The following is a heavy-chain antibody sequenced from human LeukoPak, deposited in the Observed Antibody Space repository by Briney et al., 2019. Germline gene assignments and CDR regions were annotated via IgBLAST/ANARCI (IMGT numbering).Heavy chain of an antibody. Sequence: GGSLRLSCSASGFTFSTYVMHWVRQAPGKGLEYVSAISSNGDNTYYADSVKGRFTISRDNSKNTLYLQMSSLRAYDTAVYYCVRGTGYWGQGTLVTVSS. J-gene: IGHJ4*02. CDR3: VRGTGY. CDR2: ISSNGDNT. V-gene: IGHV3-64D*06. CDR1: GFTFSTYV.